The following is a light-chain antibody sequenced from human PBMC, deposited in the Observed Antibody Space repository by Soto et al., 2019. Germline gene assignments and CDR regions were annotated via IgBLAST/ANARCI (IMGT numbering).Light chain of an antibody. V-gene: IGKV1-27*01. CDR3: QKYDSAPRT. Sequence: DVQVTQSPASLSASVGDRVNISCRTSRGIYNYLAWYQQKSGQIPKLLINAASSLQSGVPSRFSGSGSGTDFTLSISSLQPEDVATYYCQKYDSAPRTFCQGTKVEIK. CDR1: RGIYNY. J-gene: IGKJ1*01. CDR2: AAS.